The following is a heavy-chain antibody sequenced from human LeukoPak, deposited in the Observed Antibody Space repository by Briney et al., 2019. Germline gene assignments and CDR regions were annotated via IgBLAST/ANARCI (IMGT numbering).Heavy chain of an antibody. CDR1: GFTFSHYS. D-gene: IGHD1-26*01. J-gene: IGHJ4*02. V-gene: IGHV3-64*01. Sequence: GGSLRLSCAASGFTFSHYSMHWVRQAPGRGLEYVSAINSNGDDTYYVNSVKGRFTISRDNSKNTLYLQMGSLRTEDMAVYYCARDPGRSPDYWGQGTRVTVS. CDR3: ARDPGRSPDY. CDR2: INSNGDDT.